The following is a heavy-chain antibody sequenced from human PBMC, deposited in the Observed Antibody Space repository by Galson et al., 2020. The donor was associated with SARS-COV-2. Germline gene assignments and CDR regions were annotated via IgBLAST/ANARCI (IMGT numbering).Heavy chain of an antibody. CDR2: INPKSGGT. D-gene: IGHD5-18*01. Sequence: ASVKVSCKASGYTFTDYYMHWLRQAPGQGPEWMGWINPKSGGTNYAQKFQGRVTMTRDTSIFTAYMELSRLRCYGTAVYYCARALGYSYEGYFYCGGMDVWDQGTTVTGTS. CDR3: ARALGYSYEGYFYCGGMDV. CDR1: GYTFTDYY. J-gene: IGHJ6*02. V-gene: IGHV1-2*02.